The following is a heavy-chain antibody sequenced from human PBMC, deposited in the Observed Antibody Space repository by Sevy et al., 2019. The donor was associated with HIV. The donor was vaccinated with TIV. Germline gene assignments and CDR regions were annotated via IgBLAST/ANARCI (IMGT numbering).Heavy chain of an antibody. CDR2: IWHDGTKK. CDR3: VRVTPDEDGTTLDS. D-gene: IGHD4-4*01. Sequence: GGSLRVSCAASGFIFSNFGINWVRQAPGKGLEWVAIIWHDGTKKHYLESVKGRFTISRDNSKNTVYLQMNSLRVEDSVTYYCVRVTPDEDGTTLDSRGLGTLVTVSS. V-gene: IGHV3-33*01. J-gene: IGHJ5*01. CDR1: GFIFSNFG.